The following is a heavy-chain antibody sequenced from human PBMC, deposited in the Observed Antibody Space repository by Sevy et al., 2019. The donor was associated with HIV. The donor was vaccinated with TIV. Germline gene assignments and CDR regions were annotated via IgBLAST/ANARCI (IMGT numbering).Heavy chain of an antibody. CDR2: IKLDGSEK. D-gene: IGHD1-26*01. V-gene: IGHV3-7*03. Sequence: GGSLRLSCAASGFTFNRYWMSWVRQAPGKGLQWVANIKLDGSEKYYLDSVRGRLTISTDNAKKSLYLQMNSLRAEDTAVYYCARDCNSATCLWGLDVWGLGTTVTVSS. CDR1: GFTFNRYW. J-gene: IGHJ6*02. CDR3: ARDCNSATCLWGLDV.